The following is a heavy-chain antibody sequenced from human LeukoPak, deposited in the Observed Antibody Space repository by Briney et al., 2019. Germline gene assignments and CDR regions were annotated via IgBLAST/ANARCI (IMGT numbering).Heavy chain of an antibody. CDR2: IYHSGST. V-gene: IGHV4-4*02. D-gene: IGHD1-1*01. Sequence: SETLSLTCAVSGGSISSNNWWSWVRQPPGKGLEWIGEIYHSGSTNYNPSLKSRVTISVDKSKNQVSLKLSSVTAADTAVYYCARDRYISNWIFDHWGQGTPVTVSS. J-gene: IGHJ4*02. CDR1: GGSISSNNW. CDR3: ARDRYISNWIFDH.